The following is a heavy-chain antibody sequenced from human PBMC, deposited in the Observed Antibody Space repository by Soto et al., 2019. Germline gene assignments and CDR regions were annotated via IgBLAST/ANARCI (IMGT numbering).Heavy chain of an antibody. CDR3: TRDPIVGALDY. D-gene: IGHD1-26*01. CDR2: IRSKAYGGTT. CDR1: GFTFGDYA. V-gene: IGHV3-49*04. Sequence: PGGSLRLSCTASGFTFGDYAMSWVRQAPGKGLEWVGFIRSKAYGGTTEYAASVKGRFTISRDDSKSIAYLQMNSLKTEDTAVYYCTRDPIVGALDYWGQGTLVTVSS. J-gene: IGHJ4*02.